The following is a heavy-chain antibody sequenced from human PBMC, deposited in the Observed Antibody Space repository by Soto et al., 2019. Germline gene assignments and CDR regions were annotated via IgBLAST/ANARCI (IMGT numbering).Heavy chain of an antibody. CDR1: GYSFTSYW. J-gene: IGHJ6*02. Sequence: PGESLKISCKGSGYSFTSYWISWVRQMPGKGLEWMGRIDPSDSYTNYSPSFQGHVTISADKSISTAYLQWSSLKASDTAMYYCARLGSYGKLGVLYYYGMDVWGQGTTVTVSS. D-gene: IGHD5-18*01. CDR3: ARLGSYGKLGVLYYYGMDV. CDR2: IDPSDSYT. V-gene: IGHV5-10-1*01.